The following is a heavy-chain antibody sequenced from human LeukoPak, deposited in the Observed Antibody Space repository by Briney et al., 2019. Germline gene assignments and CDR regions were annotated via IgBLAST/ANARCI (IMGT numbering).Heavy chain of an antibody. Sequence: GESLKISCKSSGYSFTSYWIAWVRQMPGKGLEWMGIIYPGDSDTRYSPSFQGQVTISADKSISTAYLQWSSLKASDTAMYYCARRVGYSYGRRYYYYYMDVWGKGTTVTVSS. CDR2: IYPGDSDT. J-gene: IGHJ6*03. CDR3: ARRVGYSYGRRYYYYYMDV. CDR1: GYSFTSYW. D-gene: IGHD5-18*01. V-gene: IGHV5-51*01.